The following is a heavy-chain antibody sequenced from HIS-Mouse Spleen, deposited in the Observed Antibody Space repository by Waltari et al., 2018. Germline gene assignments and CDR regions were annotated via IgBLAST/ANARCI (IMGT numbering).Heavy chain of an antibody. J-gene: IGHJ3*02. D-gene: IGHD3-22*01. CDR3: ARDTIFPYYYDSSGPLGAFDI. Sequence: QLQLQESGPGLVKPSETLSLTCTVSGGSISSSSYYWGWIRQPPGKGLEWIGSIYYSGGTSSNPARKGRVTRSVDTSKSQFSLRLSSVTAADTAVYYCARDTIFPYYYDSSGPLGAFDIWGQGTMVTVSS. V-gene: IGHV4-39*07. CDR1: GGSISSSSYY. CDR2: IYYSGGT.